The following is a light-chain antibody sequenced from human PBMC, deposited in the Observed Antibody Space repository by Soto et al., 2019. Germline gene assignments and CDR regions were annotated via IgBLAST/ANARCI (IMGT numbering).Light chain of an antibody. CDR2: LNSNGSH. CDR3: QTWGTGYAV. V-gene: IGLV4-69*01. J-gene: IGLJ7*01. Sequence: QSVLTQSPSASASLGASVKLTCTLSSGYSSYAIAWHQQQPEKGPRYLMKLNSNGSHSKGDGIPDRFSGSSSGAERYLTISSLHSEDEADYYCQTWGTGYAVFGGGTQLTVL. CDR1: SGYSSYA.